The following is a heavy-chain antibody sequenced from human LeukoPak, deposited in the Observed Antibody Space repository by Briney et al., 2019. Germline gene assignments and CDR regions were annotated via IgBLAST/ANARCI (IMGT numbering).Heavy chain of an antibody. J-gene: IGHJ4*02. D-gene: IGHD1-14*01. CDR3: ARNFNHFDY. Sequence: GGSLRLSCAASGFTFSSYAMHWVRQAPGKGLEWVAVISYDGRNKYYTDSVKGRFPISRDNSKNTLYLQMNSLRAEDTAVYHCARNFNHFDYWGQGTLVTVSS. CDR2: ISYDGRNK. CDR1: GFTFSSYA. V-gene: IGHV3-30*04.